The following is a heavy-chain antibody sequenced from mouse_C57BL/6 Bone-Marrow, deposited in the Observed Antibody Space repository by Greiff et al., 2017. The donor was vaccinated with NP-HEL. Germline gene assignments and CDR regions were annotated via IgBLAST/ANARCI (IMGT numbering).Heavy chain of an antibody. Sequence: EVQLQQSGPVLVKPGASVKMSCKASGYTFTDYYMNWVKQSHGKSLEWIGVINPYNGGTSYNQKFKGKATLTVDKSSSTAYMELNSLTSEDSAVYYCARYYGSSHYYAMDYWGQGTSVTVSS. CDR2: INPYNGGT. D-gene: IGHD1-1*01. V-gene: IGHV1-19*01. CDR3: ARYYGSSHYYAMDY. CDR1: GYTFTDYY. J-gene: IGHJ4*01.